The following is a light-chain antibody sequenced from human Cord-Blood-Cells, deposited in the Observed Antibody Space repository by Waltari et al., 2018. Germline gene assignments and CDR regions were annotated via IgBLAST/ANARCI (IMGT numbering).Light chain of an antibody. V-gene: IGLV2-14*01. CDR1: SRDVGGYNY. Sequence: QSALTQPASVSGSPGQSITISGTGTSRDVGGYNYVSWYQQHPGKAPKLMIYDVSKRPSGVSNRFSGSKSGNTASLTISGLQAEDEADYYCSSYTSSSTLVFGGGTKLTVL. CDR3: SSYTSSSTLV. J-gene: IGLJ3*02. CDR2: DVS.